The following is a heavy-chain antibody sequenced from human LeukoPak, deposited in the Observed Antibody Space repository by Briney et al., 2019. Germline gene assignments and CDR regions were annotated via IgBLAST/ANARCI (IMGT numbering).Heavy chain of an antibody. CDR2: ISGSGGST. CDR1: GFTFSTYA. D-gene: IGHD3-22*01. Sequence: GGSLRLSCAASGFTFSTYAMSWVRQAPGKGLEWVSAISGSGGSTCYADSVKGRFTISRDNSKNTLYLQMNSLRAEDTAVYYCAKVPYYDSAFDYWGQGTLVTVSS. J-gene: IGHJ4*02. CDR3: AKVPYYDSAFDY. V-gene: IGHV3-23*01.